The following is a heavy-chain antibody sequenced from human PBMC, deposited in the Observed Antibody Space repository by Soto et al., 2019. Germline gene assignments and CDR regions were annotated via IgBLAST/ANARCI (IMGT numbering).Heavy chain of an antibody. CDR2: INSDGSST. Sequence: PGGSLRLSCAASGFTFSSYWMHWVRQVPGKGLVWVSRINSDGSSTTYADSVKGRFTISRDNSKNTLYLQINSLRAEDTAVYYCARSRIVMIVVVVPYFFASWGQGALVTVSS. J-gene: IGHJ4*02. CDR3: ARSRIVMIVVVVPYFFAS. D-gene: IGHD3-22*01. CDR1: GFTFSSYW. V-gene: IGHV3-74*01.